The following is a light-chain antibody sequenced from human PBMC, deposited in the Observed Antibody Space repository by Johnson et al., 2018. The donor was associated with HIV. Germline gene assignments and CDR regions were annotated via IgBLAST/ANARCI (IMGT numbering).Light chain of an antibody. CDR2: QDS. V-gene: IGLV3-1*01. J-gene: IGLJ1*01. CDR3: GTWDSSLSVYV. CDR1: KLGDKY. Sequence: VLTQPPSVSVSPGQTASITCSGAKLGDKYACWYQQKPGQSPVLVIYQDSKRPSGIPDRFSGSKSGTSATLGITGLQTGDEADYYCGTWDSSLSVYVFGTGTKVTVL.